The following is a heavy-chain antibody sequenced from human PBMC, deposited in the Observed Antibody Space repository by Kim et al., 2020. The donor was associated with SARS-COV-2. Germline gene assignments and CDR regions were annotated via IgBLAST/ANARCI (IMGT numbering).Heavy chain of an antibody. CDR1: GYTFTSYG. CDR3: ARVGLIRYYYGSGSYYIDY. J-gene: IGHJ4*02. V-gene: IGHV1-18*01. D-gene: IGHD3-10*01. Sequence: ASVKVSCKASGYTFTSYGISWVRQAPGQGLEWMGWISAYNGNTNYAQKLQGRVTMTTDTSTSTAYMELRSLRSDDTAVYYCARVGLIRYYYGSGSYYIDYWGQGTLVTVSS. CDR2: ISAYNGNT.